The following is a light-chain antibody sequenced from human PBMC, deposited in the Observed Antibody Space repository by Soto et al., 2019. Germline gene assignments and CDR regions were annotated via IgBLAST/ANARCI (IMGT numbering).Light chain of an antibody. CDR2: ATS. CDR1: QGIANF. J-gene: IGKJ5*01. V-gene: IGKV1-39*01. CDR3: QQNYSPPPVT. Sequence: DIKMTQSPSSLSASVGDRVTITCRASQGIANFLNWYQRTPGKAPKLLIYATSSLRSGVPSRFSGSGFGTDFTLTISSLQPEDFATYYCQQNYSPPPVTFGQGTRLEIK.